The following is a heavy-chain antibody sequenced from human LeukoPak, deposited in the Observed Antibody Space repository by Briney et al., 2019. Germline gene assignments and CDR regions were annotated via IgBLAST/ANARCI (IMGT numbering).Heavy chain of an antibody. J-gene: IGHJ4*02. CDR2: ISAYNGNT. V-gene: IGHV1-18*01. Sequence: ASVKVSCKASGYTFTSYGISWVRQAPGQGLEWMGWISAYNGNTNYAQKLQGRVTMTTDTSTSTAYMELRSLRSDDTAVYYRASTYYGDYCHYWGQGTLVTVSS. CDR3: ASTYYGDYCHY. D-gene: IGHD4-17*01. CDR1: GYTFTSYG.